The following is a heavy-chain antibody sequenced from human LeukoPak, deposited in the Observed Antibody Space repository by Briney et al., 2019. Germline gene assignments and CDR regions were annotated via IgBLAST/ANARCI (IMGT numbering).Heavy chain of an antibody. V-gene: IGHV3-53*01. CDR1: GFTVITND. Sequence: GGSLRLPCAASGFTVITNDMTWVPQAPGKGLVWVSVLYSDGNTKYADFVQGRFTISRDNSKNTLYLEMNSLSPDDTAVYYCARGVEPLAANTLAYWGQGTLVTVSS. D-gene: IGHD1-14*01. J-gene: IGHJ4*02. CDR3: ARGVEPLAANTLAY. CDR2: LYSDGNT.